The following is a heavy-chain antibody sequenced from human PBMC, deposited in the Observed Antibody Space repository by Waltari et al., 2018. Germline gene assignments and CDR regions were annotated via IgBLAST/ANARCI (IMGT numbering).Heavy chain of an antibody. D-gene: IGHD1-26*01. CDR3: ARAALRLGVRGDWFDP. Sequence: QLQLQESGPGLVKPSETLSLTCTVSGGSISSSSYSWGWIRQPPGKGLEWIGSIYYSGSTYYNPSLKSRVTISVDTSKNQFSLKLSSVTAADTAVYYCARAALRLGVRGDWFDPWGQGTLVTVSS. J-gene: IGHJ5*02. CDR1: GGSISSSSYS. V-gene: IGHV4-39*07. CDR2: IYYSGST.